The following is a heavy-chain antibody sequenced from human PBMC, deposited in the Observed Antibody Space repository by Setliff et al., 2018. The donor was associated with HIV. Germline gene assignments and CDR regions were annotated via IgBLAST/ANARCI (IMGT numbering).Heavy chain of an antibody. CDR3: ARAGMGALRSLFDY. D-gene: IGHD1-26*01. CDR1: GGSISSDDYY. J-gene: IGHJ4*02. V-gene: IGHV4-30-4*08. CDR2: ITYSGSA. Sequence: PSETLSLTCTVSGGSISSDDYYWNWIRQPPGKGLEWIGYITYSGSAYYNPSLKSRVTISIDTSNNQISLRLSSVTAADTAMYYCARAGMGALRSLFDYWGQGTLVTVSS.